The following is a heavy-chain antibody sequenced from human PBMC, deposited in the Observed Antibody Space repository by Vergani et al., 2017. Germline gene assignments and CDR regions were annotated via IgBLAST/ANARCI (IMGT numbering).Heavy chain of an antibody. CDR2: IYYSGST. Sequence: QVQLQESGPGLVKPSETLSLTCTVSGGSISSSSYYWGWIRQPPGKGLEWIGSIYYSGSTYYNPSLKSRVTISVDTSKNQFSLKLSSVTAADTAVYYCAGYCSGGSCYSEVFDYWGQGTLVTVSS. CDR3: AGYCSGGSCYSEVFDY. J-gene: IGHJ4*02. D-gene: IGHD2-15*01. V-gene: IGHV4-39*01. CDR1: GGSISSSSYY.